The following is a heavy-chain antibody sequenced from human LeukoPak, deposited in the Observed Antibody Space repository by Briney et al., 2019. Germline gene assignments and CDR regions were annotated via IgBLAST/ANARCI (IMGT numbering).Heavy chain of an antibody. Sequence: SETLSLTCTVSGVSISSNSYYWGWIRQPPGKGLEWIGSIYYSGSTYYSPSLKSRVTISVDTSKNQFSLKLSSVTAADTAVYYCRKLGYYYYYMDVWGKGTTVTVSS. CDR3: RKLGYYYYYMDV. J-gene: IGHJ6*03. D-gene: IGHD1-7*01. CDR2: IYYSGST. V-gene: IGHV4-39*01. CDR1: GVSISSNSYY.